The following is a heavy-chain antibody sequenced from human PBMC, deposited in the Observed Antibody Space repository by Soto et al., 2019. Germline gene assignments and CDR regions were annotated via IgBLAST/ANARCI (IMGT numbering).Heavy chain of an antibody. Sequence: GESLKISCAASGFTFSSYAMSWVRQAPGKGLEWVSAISGSGGSTYYADSVKGRFTISRDNSKNTLYLQMNSLRAEDTAVYYCAKDRNYYDSSGYYPMFDYWGQGTLVTVSS. D-gene: IGHD3-22*01. CDR1: GFTFSSYA. CDR2: ISGSGGST. CDR3: AKDRNYYDSSGYYPMFDY. V-gene: IGHV3-23*01. J-gene: IGHJ4*02.